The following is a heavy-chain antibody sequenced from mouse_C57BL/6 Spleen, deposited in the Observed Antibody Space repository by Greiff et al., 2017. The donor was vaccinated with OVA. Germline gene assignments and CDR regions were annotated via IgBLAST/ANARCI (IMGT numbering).Heavy chain of an antibody. CDR1: GFTFSDYG. D-gene: IGHD1-1*01. J-gene: IGHJ4*01. V-gene: IGHV5-17*01. CDR2: ISSGSSTI. CDR3: ARRDYGSAMDY. Sequence: VQLKESGGGLVKPGGSLKLSCAASGFTFSDYGMHWVRQAPEKGLEWVAYISSGSSTIYYADTVKGRFTISRDNAKNTLFLQMTSLRSEDTAMYYCARRDYGSAMDYWGQGTSVTVSS.